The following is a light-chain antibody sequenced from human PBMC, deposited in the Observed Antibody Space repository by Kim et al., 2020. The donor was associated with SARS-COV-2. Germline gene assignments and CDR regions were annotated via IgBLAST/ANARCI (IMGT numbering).Light chain of an antibody. J-gene: IGKJ4*01. V-gene: IGKV1-16*01. CDR1: QDIRKL. Sequence: SVRDEATITCRARQDIRKLLAWYQPTPGRAPKFLMHASSALQSGVPSRFSGSGSGTDFTLTISSLQPEDFATYYCQQYFMYPLTFGGGTKVDIK. CDR2: ASS. CDR3: QQYFMYPLT.